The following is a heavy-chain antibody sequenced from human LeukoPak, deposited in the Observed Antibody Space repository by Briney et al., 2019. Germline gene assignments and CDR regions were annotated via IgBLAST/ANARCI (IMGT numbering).Heavy chain of an antibody. CDR2: INAGNGNT. V-gene: IGHV1-3*01. CDR1: GYTFTSYA. D-gene: IGHD1-1*01. Sequence: ASVKVSCKASGYTFTSYAMHWVRQAPGQGLEWMGWINAGNGNTKYSQKFQGRVTITRDTSASTAYMELSSLRPEDTAVYYCARTGTTHDYYYGMDVWGQGTTVTVSS. J-gene: IGHJ6*02. CDR3: ARTGTTHDYYYGMDV.